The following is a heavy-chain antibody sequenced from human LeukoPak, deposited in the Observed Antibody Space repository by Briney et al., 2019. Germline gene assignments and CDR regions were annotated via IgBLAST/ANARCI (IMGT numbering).Heavy chain of an antibody. CDR2: ISSSSSYI. J-gene: IGHJ5*02. D-gene: IGHD6-13*01. CDR1: GFTFSSYS. V-gene: IGHV3-21*01. Sequence: PGGSLRLSCAASGFTFSSYSMYWVRQAPGKGLEWVSSISSSSSYIYYADSVKGRFTISRDNAKNSLYLQMNSLRAEDTAVYYCARGGYSSSWYPPPWFDPWGQGTLVAVSS. CDR3: ARGGYSSSWYPPPWFDP.